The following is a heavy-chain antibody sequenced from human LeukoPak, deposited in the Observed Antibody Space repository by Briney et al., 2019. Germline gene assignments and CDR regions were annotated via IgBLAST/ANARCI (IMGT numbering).Heavy chain of an antibody. Sequence: PGGSLRLSCTASAFTLSDHSTDWVRQAPGKGLEWVGRSRDKGSSYTTEYAASVRGRFTISRDDLKNSLYLQMNSLKTEDTAVYYCARDSGYYDSSGFNDYWGQGTLVTVSS. V-gene: IGHV3-72*01. J-gene: IGHJ4*02. CDR1: AFTLSDHS. CDR2: SRDKGSSYTT. D-gene: IGHD3-22*01. CDR3: ARDSGYYDSSGFNDY.